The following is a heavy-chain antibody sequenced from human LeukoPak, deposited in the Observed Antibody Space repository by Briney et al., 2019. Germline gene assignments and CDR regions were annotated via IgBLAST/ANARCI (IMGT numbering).Heavy chain of an antibody. V-gene: IGHV1-2*02. CDR1: GYTFTGYY. Sequence: ASVKVSCKASGYTFTGYYMHWVRQAPGQGLEWMGWINPNSGGTNYAQKLQGRVTMTTDTSTSTAYMELRSLRSDDTAVYYCATALLWFGSFNWFDPWGQGTLVTVSS. CDR2: INPNSGGT. D-gene: IGHD3-10*01. CDR3: ATALLWFGSFNWFDP. J-gene: IGHJ5*02.